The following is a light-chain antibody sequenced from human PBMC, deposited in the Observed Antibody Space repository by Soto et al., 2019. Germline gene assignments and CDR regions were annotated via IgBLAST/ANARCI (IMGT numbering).Light chain of an antibody. CDR2: AAS. CDR3: QQLNSYLALT. CDR1: QGIISY. Sequence: DIQLTQSPSFLSASVGDRVTITCRASQGIISYLAWYQQKPGKAPKLLIYAASTLQSGVPSRFSGIGSGTEFTLTISSLQPEDFATYYCQQLNSYLALTFGGGTKVEIK. V-gene: IGKV1-9*01. J-gene: IGKJ4*01.